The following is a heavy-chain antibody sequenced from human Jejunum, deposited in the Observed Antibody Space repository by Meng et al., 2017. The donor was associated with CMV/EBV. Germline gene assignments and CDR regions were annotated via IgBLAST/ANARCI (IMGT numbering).Heavy chain of an antibody. Sequence: FISSYLNRVRQPPWKGLAWSSSLSTTSTYRCYAASVGDRFTISRSDAKDSLYLQMDSLRAEDTAVYYCARGRQRCNSPTCHLTWFDPWGQGTLVTVSS. J-gene: IGHJ5*02. CDR2: LSTTSTYR. CDR1: FISSY. D-gene: IGHD2-2*01. CDR3: ARGRQRCNSPTCHLTWFDP. V-gene: IGHV3-21*06.